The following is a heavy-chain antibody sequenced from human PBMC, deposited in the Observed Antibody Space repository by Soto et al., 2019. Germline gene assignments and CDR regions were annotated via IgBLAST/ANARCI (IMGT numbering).Heavy chain of an antibody. CDR3: ANSHDYSASGRGLDY. CDR2: ISYDGSVK. V-gene: IGHV3-30*18. CDR1: ECTFSSYA. D-gene: IGHD3-10*01. J-gene: IGHJ4*02. Sequence: PGGSLRLSCVVSECTFSSYAMHWVRQAPGKGLDWVAVISYDGSVKKYADSVKGRFTISRDNAKKTLYLQMDSLRAEDTALYYCANSHDYSASGRGLDYWVQGT.